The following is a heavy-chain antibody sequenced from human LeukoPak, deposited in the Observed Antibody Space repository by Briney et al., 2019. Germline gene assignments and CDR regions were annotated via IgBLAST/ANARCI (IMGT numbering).Heavy chain of an antibody. CDR1: GYTFGSYD. CDR3: ARLSETAAYYYTSGYYFLGY. J-gene: IGHJ4*02. Sequence: ASVKVSCRASGYTFGSYDINWVRKATGQGLEWMGWMNPGSGNTGYAQRFQGRVTMTRDTSTNTAYMELSGLRSEDTAIYYCARLSETAAYYYTSGYYFLGYCGQGTLVTVDS. V-gene: IGHV1-8*02. D-gene: IGHD3-22*01. CDR2: MNPGSGNT.